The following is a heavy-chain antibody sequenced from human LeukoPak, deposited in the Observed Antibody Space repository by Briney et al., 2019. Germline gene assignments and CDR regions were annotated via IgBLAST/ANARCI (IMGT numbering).Heavy chain of an antibody. CDR3: ARSFYSGSTFDY. V-gene: IGHV4-34*01. CDR1: GGSFSGYY. CDR2: INHSGST. Sequence: SETLSLACAVYGGSFSGYYWSWIRQPPGKGLEWIGEINHSGSTNYNPSLKSRVTISVDTSKNQFSLKLSSVTAADTAVYYCARSFYSGSTFDYWGQGTLVTVSS. J-gene: IGHJ4*02. D-gene: IGHD1-26*01.